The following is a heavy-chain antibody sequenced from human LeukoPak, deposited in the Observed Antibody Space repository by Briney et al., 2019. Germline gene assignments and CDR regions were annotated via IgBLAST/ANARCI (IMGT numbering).Heavy chain of an antibody. CDR3: ARDHGRTTFPAIYYYYGMDV. V-gene: IGHV3-66*01. D-gene: IGHD1-1*01. CDR1: GGSFSGYY. J-gene: IGHJ6*02. Sequence: ETLSLTCAVYGGSFSGYYWSWVRQAPGKGLEWVSVIYSGGSTYYADSVKGRFTISRDNSKNTLYLQMNSLRAEDTAVYYCARDHGRTTFPAIYYYYGMDVWGQGTTVTVSS. CDR2: IYSGGST.